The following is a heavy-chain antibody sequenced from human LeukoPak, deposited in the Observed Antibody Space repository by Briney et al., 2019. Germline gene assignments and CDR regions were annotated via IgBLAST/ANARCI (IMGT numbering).Heavy chain of an antibody. Sequence: SSETLSLTCAVYGGSFSGYYWSWIRQPPGKGLEWIGEINHSGSTNYNPSLKSRVTISVDTSKNQFSLKLSSVTAADTAVYYCASQYYSWGQGTLVTVSS. CDR2: INHSGST. CDR1: GGSFSGYY. J-gene: IGHJ4*02. CDR3: ASQYYS. V-gene: IGHV4-34*01. D-gene: IGHD3-10*01.